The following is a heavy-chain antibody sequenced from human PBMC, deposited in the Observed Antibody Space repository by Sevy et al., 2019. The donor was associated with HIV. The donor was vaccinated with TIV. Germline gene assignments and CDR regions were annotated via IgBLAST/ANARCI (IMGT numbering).Heavy chain of an antibody. V-gene: IGHV4-59*08. CDR1: GDSISSYY. D-gene: IGHD4-17*01. CDR3: ARGLAYYFDS. Sequence: SETLSLTCTLSGDSISSYYSTWVRQPPGKGLEWIGYLYYSGITNYNPSLKSRVTISIDTSKNQFSLMLSSVTAADTAVYYCARGLAYYFDSWGQGTLVTVSS. CDR2: LYYSGIT. J-gene: IGHJ4*02.